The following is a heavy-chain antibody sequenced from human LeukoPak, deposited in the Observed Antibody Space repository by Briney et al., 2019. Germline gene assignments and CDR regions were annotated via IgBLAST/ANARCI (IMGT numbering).Heavy chain of an antibody. CDR3: ARDAYGYPPTKPHDY. V-gene: IGHV3-7*01. CDR2: IKQDGSEK. Sequence: GGSLRLSCAASGFTFRKYWLHWVRQAPGKGLEWVANIKQDGSEKYYVDSVKGRFTISRDNAKNSLYLQMNSLRAEDTAVYYCARDAYGYPPTKPHDYWGQGTLVTVSS. J-gene: IGHJ4*02. CDR1: GFTFRKYW. D-gene: IGHD5-24*01.